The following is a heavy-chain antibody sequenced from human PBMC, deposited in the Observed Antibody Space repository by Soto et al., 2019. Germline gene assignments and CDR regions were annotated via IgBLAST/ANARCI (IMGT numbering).Heavy chain of an antibody. Sequence: SETLSLTCAVSGGSISSGGYSWSWIRQPPGKGLEWIGYIYHSGSTYYNPSLKSRVTISVDRSKNQFPLKLSSVTAADTAVYYCASVPDYWGQGTLVTVSS. V-gene: IGHV4-30-2*01. CDR2: IYHSGST. J-gene: IGHJ4*02. CDR1: GGSISSGGYS. CDR3: ASVPDY.